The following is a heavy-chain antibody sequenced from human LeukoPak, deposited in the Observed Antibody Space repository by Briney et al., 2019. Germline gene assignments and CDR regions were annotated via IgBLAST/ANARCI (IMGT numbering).Heavy chain of an antibody. CDR3: VRDFDAWSAIDI. CDR1: GGSISGYY. Sequence: PSETLSLTCTVSGGSISGYYWSWIRQSPGKGLEWIGCISYTGSTKYNPSLKSRVTISVDTSKNQFSLKLTSMTAAETAVYYCVRDFDAWSAIDIWGQGTMVTVSS. CDR2: ISYTGST. J-gene: IGHJ3*02. V-gene: IGHV4-59*01. D-gene: IGHD3-16*01.